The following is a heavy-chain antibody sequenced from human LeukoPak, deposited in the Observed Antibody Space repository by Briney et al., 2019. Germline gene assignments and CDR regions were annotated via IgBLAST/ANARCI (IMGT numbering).Heavy chain of an antibody. CDR3: ARGSSMKQLVGRGGRYFDY. CDR2: ISSSSSYI. CDR1: GFTFSSYS. J-gene: IGHJ4*02. V-gene: IGHV3-21*01. Sequence: PGGSLRLSCAASGFTFSSYSMNWVRQAPGKGLEWVSSISSSSSYIYYADSVKGRFTISRDNAKNSLYLQMNSLRAEDTAVYYCARGSSMKQLVGRGGRYFDYWGQGTLVTVSS. D-gene: IGHD6-6*01.